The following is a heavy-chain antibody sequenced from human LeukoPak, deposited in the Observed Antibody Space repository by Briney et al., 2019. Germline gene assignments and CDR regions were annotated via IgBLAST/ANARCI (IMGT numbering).Heavy chain of an antibody. CDR3: ARDLGPKYYDFWSGYLVY. CDR1: GYTFTGYY. V-gene: IGHV1-2*02. D-gene: IGHD3-3*01. Sequence: GASVKVSCKASGYTFTGYYMHWVRQASGQGLEWMGWINPNSGGTNYAQKFQGRVTMTRDTSISTAYMELSRLRSDDTAVYYCARDLGPKYYDFWSGYLVYWGQGTLVTVSS. J-gene: IGHJ4*02. CDR2: INPNSGGT.